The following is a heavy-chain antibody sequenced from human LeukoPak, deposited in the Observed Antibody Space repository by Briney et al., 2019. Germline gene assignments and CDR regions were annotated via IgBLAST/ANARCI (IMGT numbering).Heavy chain of an antibody. CDR3: ARAPHYGSGSFDY. CDR1: GGSISSRDYY. J-gene: IGHJ4*02. Sequence: SETLSLTCTVSGGSISSRDYYWGWLRQPPGKGLEWIGYIYHSGSTYYNPSLKSRVTIPVDRSKNQFSLKLSSVTAADTAVYYCARAPHYGSGSFDYWGQGTLVTVSS. CDR2: IYHSGST. D-gene: IGHD3-10*01. V-gene: IGHV4-39*07.